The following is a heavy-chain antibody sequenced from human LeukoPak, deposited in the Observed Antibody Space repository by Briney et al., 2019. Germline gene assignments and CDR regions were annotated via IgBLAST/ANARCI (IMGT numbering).Heavy chain of an antibody. V-gene: IGHV3-30-3*01. CDR2: ISYDGSDE. D-gene: IGHD6-19*01. Sequence: GGSLRLSCVASGFTFRNYAMHWVRQAPGKGLEWMAVISYDGSDEYYADSVKGRFTISRDNAKNSLYLQMNSLRAEDTAVYYCAREDGAAVAGSWYFDLWGRGTLVTVSS. CDR3: AREDGAAVAGSWYFDL. CDR1: GFTFRNYA. J-gene: IGHJ2*01.